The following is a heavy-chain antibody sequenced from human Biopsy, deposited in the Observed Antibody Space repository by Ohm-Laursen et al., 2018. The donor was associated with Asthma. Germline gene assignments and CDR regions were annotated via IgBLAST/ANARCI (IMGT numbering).Heavy chain of an antibody. D-gene: IGHD3-16*01. CDR2: IYYIGST. CDR3: ARRGGVRRYFDY. J-gene: IGHJ4*02. CDR1: GGFISSGAYY. Sequence: SETLSLTWTVSGGFISSGAYYWSWVRQPPGKGLEWIGYIYYIGSTYYNPSLKSRVAISLDTSKNQFSLKLSSVTAAGTAVYFCARRGGVRRYFDYWGQGTLVTVSS. V-gene: IGHV4-30-4*01.